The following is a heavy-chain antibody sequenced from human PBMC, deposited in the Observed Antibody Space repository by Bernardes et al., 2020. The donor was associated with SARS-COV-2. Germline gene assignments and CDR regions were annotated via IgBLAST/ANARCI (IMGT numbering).Heavy chain of an antibody. CDR2: IYYSGST. CDR1: GGSISSGGYY. D-gene: IGHD3-9*01. CDR3: ASAVFTYYDILTGYNPKFYFDY. J-gene: IGHJ4*02. V-gene: IGHV4-31*03. Sequence: SETLSLTCTVSGGSISSGGYYWSWIRQHPGKGLEWIGYIYYSGSTYYNPSLKSRVTISVDTSKNQFSLKLSSVTAADTAVYYCASAVFTYYDILTGYNPKFYFDYWGQGTLVTVSS.